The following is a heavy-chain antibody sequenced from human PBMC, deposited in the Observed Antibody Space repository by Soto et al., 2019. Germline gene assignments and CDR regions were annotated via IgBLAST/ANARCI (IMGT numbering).Heavy chain of an antibody. Sequence: ASVKVSCKVSGYTLTELSMHWVRQAPGKGLEWMGGFDPEDGETIYAQKFQGRVTMTEDTSTDTAYMELSSLRSEDTAVYYCATARRITIFGVVPSSYYFDYWGQGTLVTVSS. V-gene: IGHV1-24*01. CDR2: FDPEDGET. CDR1: GYTLTELS. CDR3: ATARRITIFGVVPSSYYFDY. J-gene: IGHJ4*02. D-gene: IGHD3-3*01.